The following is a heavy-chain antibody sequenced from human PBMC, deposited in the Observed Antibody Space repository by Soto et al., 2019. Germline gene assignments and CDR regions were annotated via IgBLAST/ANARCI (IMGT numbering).Heavy chain of an antibody. Sequence: ASVKVSCKASGYTFTGYYMHWVRQAPGQGLEWMGWINPNSGGTNYAQKFQGRVTMTRDTSISTAYMELSRLRSDDTAVYYCASQGYDFWSGYYIPGWFDPWGQGTLVTVSS. V-gene: IGHV1-2*02. CDR1: GYTFTGYY. J-gene: IGHJ5*02. CDR2: INPNSGGT. CDR3: ASQGYDFWSGYYIPGWFDP. D-gene: IGHD3-3*01.